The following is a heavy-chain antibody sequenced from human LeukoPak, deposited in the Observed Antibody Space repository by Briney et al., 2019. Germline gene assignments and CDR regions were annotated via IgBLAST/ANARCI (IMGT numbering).Heavy chain of an antibody. D-gene: IGHD3-22*01. J-gene: IGHJ4*02. CDR1: GYTFTGFY. CDR2: IKPNSGGT. V-gene: IGHV1-2*02. CDR3: ATLGDISGYYLRDY. Sequence: ASVKVSCKASGYTFTGFYIHWVRQAPGQGLQWMGWIKPNSGGTNYAQEFEGRVTMTRDTSISTAYMELSGLRSDDTAIYYCATLGDISGYYLRDYWGQGTLVTVSS.